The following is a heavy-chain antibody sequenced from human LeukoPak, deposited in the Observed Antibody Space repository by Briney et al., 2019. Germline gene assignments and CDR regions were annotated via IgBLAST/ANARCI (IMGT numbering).Heavy chain of an antibody. V-gene: IGHV1-69*13. CDR1: GGTFSSYA. Sequence: SVKVSCKASGGTFSSYAISWVRQAPGQGLEWMGGIIPIFGTANYAQKFQGRVTITADESTSTAYMELSSLRSEDTAVYYCARGVQQLVPLLFDHWGQGTLVTVSS. D-gene: IGHD6-13*01. CDR3: ARGVQQLVPLLFDH. CDR2: IIPIFGTA. J-gene: IGHJ4*02.